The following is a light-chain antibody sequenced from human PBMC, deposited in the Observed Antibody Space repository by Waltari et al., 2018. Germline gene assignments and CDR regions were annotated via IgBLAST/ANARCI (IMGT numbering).Light chain of an antibody. CDR1: SSNIGSNY. CDR3: AAWDDSLSVV. V-gene: IGLV1-47*01. J-gene: IGLJ2*01. Sequence: QSVLPQPPSASGAPGPRVTISCSGSSSNIGSNYVYWYQQLPGTAPKLLIYRNKQRPSGVPDRFSGSKSGTAASLAISGLRSEDEADYYCAAWDDSLSVVFGGGTKLTVL. CDR2: RNK.